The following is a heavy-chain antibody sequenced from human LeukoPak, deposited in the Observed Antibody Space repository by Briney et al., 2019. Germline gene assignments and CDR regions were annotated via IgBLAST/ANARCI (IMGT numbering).Heavy chain of an antibody. V-gene: IGHV3-53*01. D-gene: IGHD2-15*01. CDR1: GFAVSSNY. CDR3: ARGVAATTFGVY. Sequence: PGGSLRLSCAASGFAVSSNYMSWVRQAPGKGLEWVSVIYSGGSTYYADSVKGRFTISRDNSKNTLYLQMNSLRAEDTAVYYCARGVAATTFGVYWGQGTLVTVSS. CDR2: IYSGGST. J-gene: IGHJ4*02.